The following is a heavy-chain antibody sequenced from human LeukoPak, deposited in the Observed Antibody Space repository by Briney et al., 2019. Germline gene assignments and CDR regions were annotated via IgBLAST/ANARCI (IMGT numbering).Heavy chain of an antibody. CDR3: ARVGYSSRNWFDP. D-gene: IGHD6-19*01. V-gene: IGHV1-69*13. J-gene: IGHJ5*02. CDR1: GYTFTSYG. Sequence: GASVKVSCKASGYTFTSYGISWVRQAPGQGLEWMGGIIPIFGTANYAQKFQGRVTITADESTSTAYMELSSLRSEDTAVYYCARVGYSSRNWFDPWGQGTLVTVSS. CDR2: IIPIFGTA.